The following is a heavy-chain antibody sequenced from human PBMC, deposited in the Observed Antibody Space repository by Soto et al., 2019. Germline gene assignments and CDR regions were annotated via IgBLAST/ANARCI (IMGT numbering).Heavy chain of an antibody. CDR3: ARLRDYYDSSGYLWPPENWFDP. CDR1: GGSISSSSYY. V-gene: IGHV4-39*01. D-gene: IGHD3-22*01. Sequence: SETLSLTCTVSGGSISSSSYYWGWIRQPPGKGLEWIGSIYYSGSTYYNPSLKSRVTISVDTSKNQFSLKLSSVTAADTAVYYCARLRDYYDSSGYLWPPENWFDPWGRGTLVTVSS. CDR2: IYYSGST. J-gene: IGHJ5*02.